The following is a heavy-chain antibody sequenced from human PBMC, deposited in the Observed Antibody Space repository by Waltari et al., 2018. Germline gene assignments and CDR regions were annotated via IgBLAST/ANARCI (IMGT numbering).Heavy chain of an antibody. Sequence: QVQLVESGGGVVQPGRSLRLSCAASGFPFSSYGMHWVRQAPGKGLEWVAVIWYDGSNKYYADSVKGRFTISRDNSKNTLYLQMNSLRAEDTAMYYCAKPRSGSGAFDIWGQGTMVTVSS. J-gene: IGHJ3*02. CDR2: IWYDGSNK. V-gene: IGHV3-30*18. CDR1: GFPFSSYG. CDR3: AKPRSGSGAFDI. D-gene: IGHD3-10*01.